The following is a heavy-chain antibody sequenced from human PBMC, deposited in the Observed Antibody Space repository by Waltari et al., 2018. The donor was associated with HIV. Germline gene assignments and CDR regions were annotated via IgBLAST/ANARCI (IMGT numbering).Heavy chain of an antibody. J-gene: IGHJ1*01. CDR2: LYSGGST. CDR1: GFTVSSNY. D-gene: IGHD1-26*01. Sequence: EVQLVESGGGLVQPGGSLRLSCVASGFTVSSNYMSWVRQAPGKGLEWVSVLYSGGSTYDADSVKGRFTISRDDSKNTLYLQMNSLRPEDTAVYYCAREVGFQHWGQGTLVTVSS. CDR3: AREVGFQH. V-gene: IGHV3-66*02.